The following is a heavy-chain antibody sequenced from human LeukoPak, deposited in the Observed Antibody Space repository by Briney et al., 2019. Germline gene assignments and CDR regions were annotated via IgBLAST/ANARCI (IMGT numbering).Heavy chain of an antibody. V-gene: IGHV6-1*01. CDR3: AREAEITRFDY. Sequence: SQTLSLTCALSGDSFSTNSVAWNWLRQSPSRGLEWLGRTSYRSKLYNDYAVSVKSRITITPDTSKNQFSLQLNSVTPEDTAVYYCAREAEITRFDYWGQGTLVTVSS. CDR1: GDSFSTNSVA. D-gene: IGHD5-24*01. J-gene: IGHJ4*02. CDR2: TSYRSKLYN.